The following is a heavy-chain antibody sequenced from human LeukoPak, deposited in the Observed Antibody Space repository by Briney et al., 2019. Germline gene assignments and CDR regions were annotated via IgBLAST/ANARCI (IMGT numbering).Heavy chain of an antibody. CDR2: ISDSGDNT. Sequence: GGSLRLSCAASGFTFSTYAMSWVRQAPGKGLEWVSSISDSGDNTYYADSVKGRFTISRDNFKNTLYLQMNSLIADDTAIYYCAKAMRGVYCRLEYWGQGTLVSVSS. D-gene: IGHD2-21*01. CDR1: GFTFSTYA. J-gene: IGHJ4*02. V-gene: IGHV3-23*01. CDR3: AKAMRGVYCRLEY.